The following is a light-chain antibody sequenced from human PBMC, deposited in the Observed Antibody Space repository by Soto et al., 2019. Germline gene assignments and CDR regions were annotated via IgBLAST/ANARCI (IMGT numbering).Light chain of an antibody. Sequence: DIVMTQSPDSLAVSLGERATINCRSSQSVLYSSNSKNYLAWYQQKPGQSPKLLIYWASTRESGVPDRFSGSGSGTDFTLTISSLQAEDMAVYYCQQYYTTPYTFGQGTKLEIK. V-gene: IGKV4-1*01. J-gene: IGKJ2*01. CDR1: QSVLYSSNSKNY. CDR3: QQYYTTPYT. CDR2: WAS.